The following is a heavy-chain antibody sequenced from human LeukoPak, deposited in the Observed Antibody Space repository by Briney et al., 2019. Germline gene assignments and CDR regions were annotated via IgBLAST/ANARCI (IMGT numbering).Heavy chain of an antibody. J-gene: IGHJ4*02. CDR2: ISSSDDGT. D-gene: IGHD3-3*01. CDR1: GFSLSSYA. V-gene: IGHV3-23*01. CDR3: ARDERLLSFLK. Sequence: PGGSLRLSCAASGFSLSSYAMSWVRQAPGKGLEWVSAISSSDDGTYHAGSVRGRFTISRDSSKNTLYLQMNSLRAEDTAIYYCARDERLLSFLKWGQGTLVTASS.